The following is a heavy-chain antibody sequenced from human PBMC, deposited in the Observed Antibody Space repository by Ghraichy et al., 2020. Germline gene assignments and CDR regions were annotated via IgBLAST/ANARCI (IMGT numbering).Heavy chain of an antibody. CDR3: AGWGGSYTYYDYYGMDV. CDR1: GFTVSINY. J-gene: IGHJ6*02. D-gene: IGHD2-15*01. Sequence: GGSLRLSCAASGFTVSINYMSWVRQAPGKGLEWVSIIYSGYRKFYADSVKGRFTISRDNSKNTVYLQMNSLRAEDTAVYYCAGWGGSYTYYDYYGMDVWGHGTTVTVSS. CDR2: IYSGYRK. V-gene: IGHV3-66*01.